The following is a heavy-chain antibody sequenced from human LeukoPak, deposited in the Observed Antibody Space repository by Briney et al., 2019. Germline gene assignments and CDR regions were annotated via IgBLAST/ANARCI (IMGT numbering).Heavy chain of an antibody. D-gene: IGHD6-6*01. V-gene: IGHV3-30*18. CDR2: ISYDGSNK. CDR1: GFTFSSYG. J-gene: IGHJ1*01. CDR3: AKDLSSSSGYFQH. Sequence: GGSLRHSCAASGFTFSSYGMHWVRQAPGKGLEWVAVISYDGSNKYYGDSVKGRFTISRDNSKNTLYLQMNSLRAEDTAVYYCAKDLSSSSGYFQHWGQGTLVTVSS.